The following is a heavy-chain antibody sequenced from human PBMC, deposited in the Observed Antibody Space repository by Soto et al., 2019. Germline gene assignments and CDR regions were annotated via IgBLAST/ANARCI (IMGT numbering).Heavy chain of an antibody. D-gene: IGHD1-20*01. J-gene: IGHJ4*02. CDR1: GISFINHY. Sequence: ASVKVSCKASGISFINHYVHWVRQAPGQGPEWMGVINPAGSVTVYALKLQDRVTMTRDTSTSKVYMELSSLTSEDTAVYYCARDKITGILDYWGQGTPVTVSS. V-gene: IGHV1-46*01. CDR3: ARDKITGILDY. CDR2: INPAGSVT.